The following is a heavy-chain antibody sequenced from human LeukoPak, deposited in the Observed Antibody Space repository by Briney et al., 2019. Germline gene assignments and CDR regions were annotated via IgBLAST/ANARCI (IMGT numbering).Heavy chain of an antibody. J-gene: IGHJ2*01. CDR2: ISSGGNYI. V-gene: IGHV3-21*01. CDR1: GFTFSTYS. CDR3: ARAGILVAGTDWYFDL. D-gene: IGHD6-19*01. Sequence: GGSLRLSCAASGFTFSTYSMNWVRQAPGKGLEWVSSISSGGNYIYYADSMKGRSTISRDNAKNSLYLQMNSLRAEETAVYYCARAGILVAGTDWYFDLWGRGTLVTVSS.